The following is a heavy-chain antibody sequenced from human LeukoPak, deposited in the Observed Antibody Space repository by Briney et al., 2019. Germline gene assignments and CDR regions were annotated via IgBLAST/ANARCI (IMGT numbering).Heavy chain of an antibody. V-gene: IGHV3-48*03. Sequence: GGSLRLSCAPSGFTFGSYEMNGVRQAPGRGRGWVSYISGRGSSIYDADSVKGRFTISRDNAKNSLYLQMNSLRAEDTAVYYCARAPRRRIAVAGASDAFDIWGQGTMVTVSS. J-gene: IGHJ3*02. CDR2: ISGRGSSI. CDR3: ARAPRRRIAVAGASDAFDI. D-gene: IGHD6-19*01. CDR1: GFTFGSYE.